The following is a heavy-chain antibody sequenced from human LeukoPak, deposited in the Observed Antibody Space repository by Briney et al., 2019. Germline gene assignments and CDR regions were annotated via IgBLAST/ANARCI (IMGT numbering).Heavy chain of an antibody. CDR2: IIPIFGTA. V-gene: IGHV1-69*01. CDR3: ARGGDYDGSGYYKY. Sequence: SVKVSCKASGGTFSSYAISWVRQAPGQGLEWMGGIIPIFGTANYAQKFQGRVTITADESTSTAYMELSRLRSEDTTVYYCARGGDYDGSGYYKYWGQGALVTVSS. CDR1: GGTFSSYA. J-gene: IGHJ4*02. D-gene: IGHD3-22*01.